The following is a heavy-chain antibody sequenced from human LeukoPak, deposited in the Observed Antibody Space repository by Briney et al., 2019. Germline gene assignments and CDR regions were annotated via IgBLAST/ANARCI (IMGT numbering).Heavy chain of an antibody. CDR2: LYSGGSP. J-gene: IGHJ4*02. V-gene: IGHV3-66*01. CDR3: TKDTHKGI. CDR1: GFSVSSFY. Sequence: PGGSLRLSCAASGFSVSSFYMSWVRQAPGKGPEWVSVLYSGGSPYYAQSVKGRFTISRDSFKNTLDLQMNNLRVEDTAVYFCTKDTHKGIWGQGTLVTVSP. D-gene: IGHD3-3*02.